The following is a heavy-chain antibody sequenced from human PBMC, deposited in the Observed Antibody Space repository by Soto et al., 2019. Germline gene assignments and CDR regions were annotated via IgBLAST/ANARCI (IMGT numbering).Heavy chain of an antibody. CDR3: TTGDYTSGTDH. Sequence: EVQLVESGGGLVKPGGSLRLSCTASGFTFNNARMNWVRQTPGKGLEWVGRIKSKTDGDTATYAAPVKGRFTISRDDSKPTLYLQMNSLKTEDTAVYYCTTGDYTSGTDHWGQGILVTVSS. CDR1: GFTFNNAR. D-gene: IGHD6-19*01. CDR2: IKSKTDGDTA. J-gene: IGHJ4*02. V-gene: IGHV3-15*07.